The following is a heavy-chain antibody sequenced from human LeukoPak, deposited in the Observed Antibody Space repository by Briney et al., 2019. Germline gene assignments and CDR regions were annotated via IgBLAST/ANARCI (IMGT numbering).Heavy chain of an antibody. D-gene: IGHD3-10*01. CDR3: ARDNLWFGESVYGMDV. V-gene: IGHV3-21*01. Sequence: GGSLRLSCAASGFTFSSYSMNWVRQAPGKGLEWVSSISSSSSYIYYADSVKGRFTISRDNAKNSLYLQMNSLRAEDTAVYYCARDNLWFGESVYGMDVWGQGTTVTVSS. CDR1: GFTFSSYS. J-gene: IGHJ6*02. CDR2: ISSSSSYI.